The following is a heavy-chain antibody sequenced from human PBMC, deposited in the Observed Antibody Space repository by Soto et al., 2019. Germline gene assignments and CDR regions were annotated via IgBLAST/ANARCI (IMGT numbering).Heavy chain of an antibody. D-gene: IGHD2-2*01. CDR2: INHSGST. V-gene: IGHV4-34*01. Sequence: SETLSLTCAVYGWSFSVYYWSWIRQPPGKGLEWIGEINHSGSTNYNPSLKSRVTISVDTSKNQFSLKLSSVTAADTAVYYCARGRYCSSTSCYGYCDYWGQGTLVTVSS. J-gene: IGHJ4*02. CDR3: ARGRYCSSTSCYGYCDY. CDR1: GWSFSVYY.